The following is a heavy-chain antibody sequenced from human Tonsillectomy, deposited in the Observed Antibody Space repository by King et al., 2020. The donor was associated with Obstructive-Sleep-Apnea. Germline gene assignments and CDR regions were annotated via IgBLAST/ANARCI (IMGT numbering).Heavy chain of an antibody. CDR2: VSYTGST. D-gene: IGHD1-26*01. Sequence: QLQESGPGVVKPSETLSLSCTVSGASISSDSYYWSWIRQPPGKGLELMGSVSYTGSTYSNPSLKSRVIISVDTSKNQFSLRLTSVTAADTAVYYCARLYNGAYWDWGQGTLVTVSS. CDR3: ARLYNGAYWD. CDR1: GASISSDSYY. V-gene: IGHV4-39*01. J-gene: IGHJ4*02.